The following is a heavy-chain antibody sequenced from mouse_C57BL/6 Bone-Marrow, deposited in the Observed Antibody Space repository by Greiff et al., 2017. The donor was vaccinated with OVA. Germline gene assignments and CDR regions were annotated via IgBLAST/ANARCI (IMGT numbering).Heavy chain of an antibody. D-gene: IGHD2-3*01. J-gene: IGHJ3*01. CDR3: ARRGDGYPAWFAY. CDR1: GFSLSTSGMG. CDR2: IYWDDDK. V-gene: IGHV8-12*01. Sequence: QVTLKESGPGILQSSQTLSLTCSFSGFSLSTSGMGVSWIRQPSGKGLEWLAHIYWDDDKRYNPSLKSRLTISKDTSRNQVFLKITSVDTADTATYYCARRGDGYPAWFAYWGQGTLVTVSA.